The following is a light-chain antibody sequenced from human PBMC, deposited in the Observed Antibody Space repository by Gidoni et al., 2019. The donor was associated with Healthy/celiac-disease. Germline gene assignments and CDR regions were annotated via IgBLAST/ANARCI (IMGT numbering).Light chain of an antibody. V-gene: IGLV3-19*01. Sequence: SSELTQDPAVSVALGQTVRIKCQGDSLRSYYASCYQQKPGQAPVLVIYGKNNRPSGIPDRFSGSSSGNTASLTITGAQAEDEADYYCNSRDSSGNHVVFGGGTKLTVL. CDR1: SLRSYY. J-gene: IGLJ2*01. CDR3: NSRDSSGNHVV. CDR2: GKN.